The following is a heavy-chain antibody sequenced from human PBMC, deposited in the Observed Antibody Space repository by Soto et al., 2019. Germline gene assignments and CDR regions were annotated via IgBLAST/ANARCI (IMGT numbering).Heavy chain of an antibody. Sequence: EVQLVESGGGLVQPGGSLRLSCAASGFTVSSNDMSWVRQAPGKGLEWVSIIYSGSRTYYADSVKGRFIISRDNSKNTLFLQMNSLRAEDTAVYYCARGSGGYTYGAYWGQGTLVTVSS. CDR3: ARGSGGYTYGAY. J-gene: IGHJ4*02. CDR2: IYSGSRT. CDR1: GFTVSSND. V-gene: IGHV3-66*01. D-gene: IGHD5-18*01.